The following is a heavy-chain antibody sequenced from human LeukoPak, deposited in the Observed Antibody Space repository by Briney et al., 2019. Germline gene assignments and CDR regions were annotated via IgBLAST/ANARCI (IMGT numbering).Heavy chain of an antibody. D-gene: IGHD3-3*01. Sequence: GGSLRLSCAASGFTFSSYAMSWVRQAPGKGLEWVSAISGSGGSTHYADSVKGRFTISRDNSKNTLYLQMNSLRADDTAVHYCAKGPRFLEWFGGNYFDYWGQGTLVAVSS. CDR2: ISGSGGST. CDR1: GFTFSSYA. CDR3: AKGPRFLEWFGGNYFDY. J-gene: IGHJ4*02. V-gene: IGHV3-23*01.